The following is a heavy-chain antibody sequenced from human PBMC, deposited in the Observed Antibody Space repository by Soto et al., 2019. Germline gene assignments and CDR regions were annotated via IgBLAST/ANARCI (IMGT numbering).Heavy chain of an antibody. J-gene: IGHJ4*02. CDR2: ISGSGGST. D-gene: IGHD4-17*01. CDR1: GFTFSSYA. Sequence: GGSLRLSCAASGFTFSSYAMSWVRQAPGKGLEWVSAISGSGGSTYYADSVKGRFTISRDNAKNTLYLQMNSLRAEDTAVYYCAKGDYDSFAYYFDYWGQGTLVTVSS. V-gene: IGHV3-23*01. CDR3: AKGDYDSFAYYFDY.